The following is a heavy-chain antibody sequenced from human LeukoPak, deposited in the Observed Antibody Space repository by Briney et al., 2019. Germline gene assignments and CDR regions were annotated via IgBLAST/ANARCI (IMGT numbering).Heavy chain of an antibody. CDR1: GFTVGSNY. J-gene: IGHJ4*02. D-gene: IGHD5-18*01. CDR3: TRGPRGYPYYFDY. Sequence: PGGSLRLSXAASGFTVGSNYMSWVRQTPGKGLEWVSLIYSGGSTYYADSVKGRFTISRDNSKNTLYLQMNSLRAEDTAVYYCTRGPRGYPYYFDYWGQGTLVTVSS. CDR2: IYSGGST. V-gene: IGHV3-53*01.